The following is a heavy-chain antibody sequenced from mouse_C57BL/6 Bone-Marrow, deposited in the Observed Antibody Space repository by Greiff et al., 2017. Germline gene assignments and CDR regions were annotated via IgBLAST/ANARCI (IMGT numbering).Heavy chain of an antibody. CDR2: INPSNGGT. V-gene: IGHV1-53*01. J-gene: IGHJ3*01. CDR3: AKGTLGLGPWFAY. D-gene: IGHD4-1*01. Sequence: QVQLQQPGTELVKPGASVKLSCKASGYTFTSYWMHWVKQRPGQGLEWIGNINPSNGGTNYNEKFKSKATLTVDKSSSTAYMQLSSLTSEDSAVDYGAKGTLGLGPWFAYWGQGTLVTVSA. CDR1: GYTFTSYW.